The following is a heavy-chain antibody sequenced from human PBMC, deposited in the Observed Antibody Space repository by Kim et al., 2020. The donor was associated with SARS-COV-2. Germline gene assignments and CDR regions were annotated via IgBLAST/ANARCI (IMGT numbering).Heavy chain of an antibody. CDR1: GFTFSTYG. CDR3: AALWYGY. J-gene: IGHJ4*02. CDR2: MSASGDST. D-gene: IGHD3-10*01. Sequence: GGSLRLSCTASGFTFSTYGMSWVRQAPGKGPEWVSSMSASGDSTHYADSVKGRFTISRDNSKNTLYLQMNSLRAEDTAVYYCAALWYGYWGQGTLVTVSS. V-gene: IGHV3-23*01.